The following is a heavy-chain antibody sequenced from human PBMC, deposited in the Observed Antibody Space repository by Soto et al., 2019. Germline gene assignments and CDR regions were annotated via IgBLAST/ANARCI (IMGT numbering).Heavy chain of an antibody. Sequence: SDTLSLTCTVSGGSIRDYYWGWIRQSPGKGLDWIGYIYYTGTTKYNPSLKSRVTISVDTSKNQFSLKLSSVTAADTAVYYCARDKRRDILTGYYTYYYYGMDVWGQGTTVTVSS. D-gene: IGHD3-9*01. V-gene: IGHV4-59*12. CDR3: ARDKRRDILTGYYTYYYYGMDV. CDR2: IYYTGTT. CDR1: GGSIRDYY. J-gene: IGHJ6*02.